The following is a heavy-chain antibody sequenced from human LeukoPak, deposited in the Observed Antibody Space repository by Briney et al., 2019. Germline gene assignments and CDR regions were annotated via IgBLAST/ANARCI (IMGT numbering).Heavy chain of an antibody. Sequence: GESLRLCCAASGCTFTTYWMSWVRQAPGKGLEWVANIKQDGTEKYYVDSVKGRFTISRDNAKNSLYLQMNSLRVEDTAVYYCAKVAKYYYGSETYYFFEHWGQGTPVTASS. J-gene: IGHJ4*02. V-gene: IGHV3-7*01. D-gene: IGHD3-10*01. CDR1: GCTFTTYW. CDR3: AKVAKYYYGSETYYFFEH. CDR2: IKQDGTEK.